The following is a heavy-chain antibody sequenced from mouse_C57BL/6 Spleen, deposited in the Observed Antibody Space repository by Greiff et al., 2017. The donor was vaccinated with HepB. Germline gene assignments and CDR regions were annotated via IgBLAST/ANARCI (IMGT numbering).Heavy chain of an antibody. J-gene: IGHJ3*01. V-gene: IGHV1-82*01. CDR1: GYAFSSSW. Sequence: VKLQQSGPELVKPGASVKISCKASGYAFSSSWMNWVKQRPGKGLEWIGRIYPGDGDTNYNGKFKGKATLTADKSSSTAYMQLSSLTSEDSAVYFCARLRDYYGSSAFAYWGQGTLVTVSA. D-gene: IGHD1-1*01. CDR3: ARLRDYYGSSAFAY. CDR2: IYPGDGDT.